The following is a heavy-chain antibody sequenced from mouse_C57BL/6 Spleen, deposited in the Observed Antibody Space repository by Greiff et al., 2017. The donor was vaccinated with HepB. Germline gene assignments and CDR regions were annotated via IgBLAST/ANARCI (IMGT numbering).Heavy chain of an antibody. CDR1: GYTFTSYW. D-gene: IGHD2-4*01. CDR3: AIFYYDYDGPWVAY. Sequence: QVHVKQPGAELVKPGASVKVSCKASGYTFTSYWMHWVKQRPGQGLEWIGRIHPSDSDTNYNQKFKGKATLTVDKSSSTAYMQLSSLTSEDSAVYYCAIFYYDYDGPWVAYWGQGTLVTVSA. J-gene: IGHJ3*01. V-gene: IGHV1-74*01. CDR2: IHPSDSDT.